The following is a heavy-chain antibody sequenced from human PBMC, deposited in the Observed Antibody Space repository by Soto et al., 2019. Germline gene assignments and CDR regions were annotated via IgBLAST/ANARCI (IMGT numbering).Heavy chain of an antibody. CDR1: GYTFTRYS. Sequence: ASVKVSCKASGYTFTRYSLQWVRQAPGQRLEWMGWINTDNGNTGFSHKFQGRVTVVRDTSANMVYMTLNSLTSGDTAVYYCARDFDQGSLDYWGQGTPVTVSS. D-gene: IGHD2-2*01. CDR2: INTDNGNT. J-gene: IGHJ4*01. V-gene: IGHV1-3*04. CDR3: ARDFDQGSLDY.